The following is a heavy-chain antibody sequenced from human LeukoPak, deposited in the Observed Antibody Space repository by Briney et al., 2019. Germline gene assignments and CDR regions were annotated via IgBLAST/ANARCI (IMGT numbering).Heavy chain of an antibody. CDR1: GGSISSYY. Sequence: KPSETLSLTCTVSGGSISSYYWSWIRQPAGKGLEWIGRIYTSGSTNYNPFLKSRVTMSVDTSKNQFSLKLSSVTAADTAVYYCARDRPTIAAAGGGWFDPWGQGTLVTVSS. CDR2: IYTSGST. CDR3: ARDRPTIAAAGGGWFDP. J-gene: IGHJ5*02. D-gene: IGHD6-13*01. V-gene: IGHV4-4*07.